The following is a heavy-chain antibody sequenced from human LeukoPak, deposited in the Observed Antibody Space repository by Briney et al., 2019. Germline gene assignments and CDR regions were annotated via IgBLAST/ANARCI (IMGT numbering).Heavy chain of an antibody. D-gene: IGHD6-6*01. CDR2: ISSSSSYI. CDR3: AREYSSSSGVDYGY. J-gene: IGHJ4*02. CDR1: GITLSNYD. Sequence: GGYLRLSCAVSGITLSNYDMSWVRQAPGKGLEWVSSISSSSSYIYYADSVKGRFTISRDNAKNSLYLQMNSLRAEDTAVYYCAREYSSSSGVDYGYWGQGTLVTVSS. V-gene: IGHV3-21*01.